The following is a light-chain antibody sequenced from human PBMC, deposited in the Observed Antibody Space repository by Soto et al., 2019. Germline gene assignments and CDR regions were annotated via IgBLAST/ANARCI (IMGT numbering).Light chain of an antibody. CDR2: AAS. CDR1: QNININ. Sequence: DIQMTQSPSSLSASVGDRVTTTCRASQNININLNWYQQKPGRAPKVLIFAASSLQSGVPTRFSGSGSGTDFTLTISSLQLEDFASYYCQQSYSTPPTFGQGTKVDIK. J-gene: IGKJ2*01. V-gene: IGKV1-39*01. CDR3: QQSYSTPPT.